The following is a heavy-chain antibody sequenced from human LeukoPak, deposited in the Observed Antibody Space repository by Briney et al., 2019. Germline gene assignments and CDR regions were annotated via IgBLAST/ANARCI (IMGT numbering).Heavy chain of an antibody. CDR3: ARGRQLGELSA. CDR2: FDPEDGET. J-gene: IGHJ5*02. Sequence: GASVKVSCKVSGYTLTELSMHWVRQAPGKGLEWMGGFDPEDGETIYAQKFQGRVTITRNTSISTAYMELSSLRSEDTAVYYCARGRQLGELSAWGQGTLVTVSS. CDR1: GYTLTELS. D-gene: IGHD3-16*02. V-gene: IGHV1-24*01.